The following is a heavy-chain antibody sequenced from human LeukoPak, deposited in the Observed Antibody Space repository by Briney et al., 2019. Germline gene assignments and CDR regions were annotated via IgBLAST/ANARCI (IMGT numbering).Heavy chain of an antibody. CDR1: GFTFSSYA. J-gene: IGHJ5*02. Sequence: PGRSLRLSCAASGFTFSSYAMNWVRQAPGKGLEWVAVISYDGSNKYYADSVKGRFTISRDNSKNTLYLQMNSLRAEDTAVYYCARDQGYCSSTSCWSWFDPWGQGTLVTVSS. D-gene: IGHD2-2*01. V-gene: IGHV3-30*04. CDR3: ARDQGYCSSTSCWSWFDP. CDR2: ISYDGSNK.